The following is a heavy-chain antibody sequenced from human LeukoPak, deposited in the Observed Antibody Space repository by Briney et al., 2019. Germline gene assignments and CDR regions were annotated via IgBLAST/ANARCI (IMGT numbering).Heavy chain of an antibody. Sequence: GGSLRLSCAATGFTFKDYGTHWVRQPPGKGLEWVSSINWNGGGTDYADSVKGRFTISRDNAKNSLYLQLSSLRPEDTALYYCAKHMRATNTYSFFGLDVWGQGTTVTVSS. CDR2: INWNGGGT. CDR1: GFTFKDYG. V-gene: IGHV3-9*01. J-gene: IGHJ6*02. CDR3: AKHMRATNTYSFFGLDV. D-gene: IGHD1-26*01.